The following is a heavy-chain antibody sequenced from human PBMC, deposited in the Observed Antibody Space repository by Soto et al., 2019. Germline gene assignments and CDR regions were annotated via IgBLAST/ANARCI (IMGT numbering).Heavy chain of an antibody. V-gene: IGHV1-69*01. D-gene: IGHD3-22*01. CDR3: AREYVYYDSSGYTDAFDI. Sequence: QVQLVQSGAEVKKPGSSVKVSCKASGGTFSSYAISWVRQAPGQGLEWMGGIIPIFGTANYAQKFQGRVTITADESTSTAYMELSSLRSEDTAVYYCAREYVYYDSSGYTDAFDIWGQGTMVTVSS. CDR1: GGTFSSYA. J-gene: IGHJ3*02. CDR2: IIPIFGTA.